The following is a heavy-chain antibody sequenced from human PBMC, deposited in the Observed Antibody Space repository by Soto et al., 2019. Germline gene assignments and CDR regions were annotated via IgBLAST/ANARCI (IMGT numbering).Heavy chain of an antibody. V-gene: IGHV1-8*01. Sequence: ASVKVSCKASGYTSTSYDINWVRQATGQGLEWMGWMNPNSGNTGYAQKFQGRVTMTRNTSISTAYMELSSLRSEDTAVYYCAREMYYDFWSGTHEPGPLGFDPWGQGTLVTVSS. CDR1: GYTSTSYD. CDR3: AREMYYDFWSGTHEPGPLGFDP. J-gene: IGHJ5*02. D-gene: IGHD3-3*01. CDR2: MNPNSGNT.